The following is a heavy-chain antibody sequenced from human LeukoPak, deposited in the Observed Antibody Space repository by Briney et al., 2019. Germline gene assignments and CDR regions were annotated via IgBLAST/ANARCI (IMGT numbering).Heavy chain of an antibody. CDR1: GFTFSSYT. V-gene: IGHV3-48*01. J-gene: IGHJ6*03. D-gene: IGHD1-26*01. Sequence: GGSLRLSCAASGFTFSSYTMNWVRQPPGKGLEWVSNIGTSSTTTYYADSVKGRFTISRDNSKNTLYLQMNSLRAEDTAVYYCAKSGATSPYYYYYMDVWGKGTTVTVSS. CDR2: IGTSSTTT. CDR3: AKSGATSPYYYYYMDV.